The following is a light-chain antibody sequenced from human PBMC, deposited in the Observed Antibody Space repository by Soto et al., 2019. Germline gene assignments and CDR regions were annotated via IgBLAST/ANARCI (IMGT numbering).Light chain of an antibody. CDR1: QSVRTK. V-gene: IGKV3D-15*01. J-gene: IGKJ5*01. Sequence: ETVMTQSPATLSVSPGERATLSCRASQSVRTKLAWYQQKPGQAPRLLSYGASSRATGIPARFSGSGSGTEFTLTISSLQSEDSAVYYCQQYNNWPAEITFGQGTRLEIK. CDR2: GAS. CDR3: QQYNNWPAEIT.